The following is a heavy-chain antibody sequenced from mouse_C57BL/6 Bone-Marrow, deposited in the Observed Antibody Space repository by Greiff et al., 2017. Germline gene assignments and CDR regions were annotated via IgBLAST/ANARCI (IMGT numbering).Heavy chain of an antibody. J-gene: IGHJ2*01. CDR2: LYPGDGDT. Sequence: VQLQQSGPELVKPGASVKISCKASGYAFSSSWMNWVKQRPGKGLAWIGRLYPGDGDTNYNGKFKGKATLTADKSSSTAYMQLSSLTSDDSAVYFCATYYYGSSYGYWGQGTTLTVSS. CDR3: ATYYYGSSYGY. D-gene: IGHD1-1*01. V-gene: IGHV1-82*01. CDR1: GYAFSSSW.